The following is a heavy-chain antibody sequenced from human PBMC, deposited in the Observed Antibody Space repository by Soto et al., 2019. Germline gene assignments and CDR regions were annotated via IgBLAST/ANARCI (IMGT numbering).Heavy chain of an antibody. CDR3: ARDRGYCSGGSCYYFDY. D-gene: IGHD2-15*01. J-gene: IGHJ4*02. V-gene: IGHV4-59*01. CDR2: IYYSGST. Sequence: PSETLSLTCTVSSGSISTYYWSWIRQPPGKGLEWIGYIYYSGSTNYNPSLKSRVTISVDTSKNQFSLKLSSVTAADTAVYYCARDRGYCSGGSCYYFDYWGQGTLVTVSS. CDR1: SGSISTYY.